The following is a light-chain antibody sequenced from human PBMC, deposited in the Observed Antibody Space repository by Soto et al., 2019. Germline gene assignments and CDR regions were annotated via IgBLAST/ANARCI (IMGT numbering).Light chain of an antibody. J-gene: IGKJ1*01. CDR3: QQYNNWVS. Sequence: EIVMTQSPATLSVSPGERGTLSCRASQSVSSNLAWYQQKPGQAPRLLIYGASTRATGIPARFSGSGSGTEFTLTISSLQSEDSAVYCCQQYNNWVSFGQGTKVEIK. CDR2: GAS. CDR1: QSVSSN. V-gene: IGKV3-15*01.